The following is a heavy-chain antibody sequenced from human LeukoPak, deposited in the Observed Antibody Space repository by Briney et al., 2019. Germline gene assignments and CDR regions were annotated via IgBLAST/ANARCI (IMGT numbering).Heavy chain of an antibody. CDR2: IYYSGST. V-gene: IGHV4-59*12. CDR1: GGSINSYY. CDR3: ARGPNQLLRPFDY. D-gene: IGHD3-3*01. Sequence: PSETLSLTCTVSGGSINSYYWSWIRQPPGKGLEWIGYIYYSGSTNYNPSLKSRVTISVDTSKNQSSLKLSSVTAADTAVYYCARGPNQLLRPFDYWGQGTLVTVPS. J-gene: IGHJ4*02.